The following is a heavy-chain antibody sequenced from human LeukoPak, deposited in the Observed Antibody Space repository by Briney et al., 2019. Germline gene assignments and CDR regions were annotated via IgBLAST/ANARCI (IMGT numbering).Heavy chain of an antibody. J-gene: IGHJ4*02. V-gene: IGHV3-30-3*01. Sequence: GGSLRLSCAASGFTFSSYAMHRVRQAPGKGLERVAVISYDGSNKYYADSVKGRFTISRDNSKNTLYLQMNSLRAEDTAVYYCARDHRRFDYWGQGTLVTVSS. CDR3: ARDHRRFDY. CDR1: GFTFSSYA. CDR2: ISYDGSNK.